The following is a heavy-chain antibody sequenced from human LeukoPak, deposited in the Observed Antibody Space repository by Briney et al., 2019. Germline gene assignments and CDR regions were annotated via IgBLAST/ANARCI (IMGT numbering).Heavy chain of an antibody. CDR1: GGSISIYY. CDR2: IFTSGIT. V-gene: IGHV4-4*07. CDR3: AREGLGGV. D-gene: IGHD4-23*01. J-gene: IGHJ6*04. Sequence: SETLSLTCTVSGGSISIYYWNWIRQPAGKGLGWIGRIFTSGITNYDPSLKSRVTMSVDTSKNQFSLNLSSVTAADTAVYYCAREGLGGVWGKGTTVTVSS.